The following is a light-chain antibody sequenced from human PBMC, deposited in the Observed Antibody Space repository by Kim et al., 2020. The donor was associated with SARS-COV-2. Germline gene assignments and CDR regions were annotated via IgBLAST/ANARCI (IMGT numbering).Light chain of an antibody. J-gene: IGKJ2*01. Sequence: PGERTDFSCRARQSVSRSYVAGYQQKPGKAHRVLIYGAASRGTGIPERFSGSGSGTDFTVTISRLEPEDFAVYYCQQYGSSPPMYTFGQGTKLEI. CDR2: GAA. V-gene: IGKV3-20*01. CDR1: QSVSRSY. CDR3: QQYGSSPPMYT.